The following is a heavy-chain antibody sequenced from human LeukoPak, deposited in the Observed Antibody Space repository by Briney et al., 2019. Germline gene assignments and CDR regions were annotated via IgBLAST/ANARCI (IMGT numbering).Heavy chain of an antibody. Sequence: ASVKVSCXASGFTFTSSAIQWVRQARGQRLEWIGWIVVGSGNTNYAHKFQGRVTITRDMSTSTAYMELSSLRSEDTAVYYCAADPNYYDSSGYYLGYWGQGALVTVSS. CDR2: IVVGSGNT. CDR3: AADPNYYDSSGYYLGY. V-gene: IGHV1-58*02. D-gene: IGHD3-22*01. J-gene: IGHJ4*02. CDR1: GFTFTSSA.